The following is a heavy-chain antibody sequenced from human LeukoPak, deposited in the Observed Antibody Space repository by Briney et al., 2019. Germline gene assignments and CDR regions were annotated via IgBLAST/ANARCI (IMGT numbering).Heavy chain of an antibody. D-gene: IGHD2-15*01. CDR1: GGSISNYY. Sequence: SETLSLTCTVSGGSISNYYWSWIRQPPGKGLEWIGYIFYSGNTNYNSSLKSRVTISVDTSKNQLSLKLTSLTAADTAVYYCARGGWFFDLWGRGTLVTVSS. CDR3: ARGGWFFDL. V-gene: IGHV4-59*01. CDR2: IFYSGNT. J-gene: IGHJ2*01.